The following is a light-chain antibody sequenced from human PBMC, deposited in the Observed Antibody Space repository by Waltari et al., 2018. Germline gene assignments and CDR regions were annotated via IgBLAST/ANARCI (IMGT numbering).Light chain of an antibody. Sequence: VLTQSPGTLSLSPGESATLSCRASQSLTKRYLAWYQQKPRQAPRLIIYGASSRAAGIADRFSGSGSATDFTLTISRLEPDDFAVYYCQQYGSSIMYTFGQGTKLEIK. CDR3: QQYGSSIMYT. CDR1: QSLTKRY. V-gene: IGKV3-20*01. J-gene: IGKJ2*01. CDR2: GAS.